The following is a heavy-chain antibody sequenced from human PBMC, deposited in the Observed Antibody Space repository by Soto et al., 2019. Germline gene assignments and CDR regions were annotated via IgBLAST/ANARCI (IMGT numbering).Heavy chain of an antibody. D-gene: IGHD3-16*01. CDR3: ARDWGPYWFDS. Sequence: SETLSLTCTVSGDPVSSGSFYWSWIRQPPGKGLEWIGYVYYTGNSNNNPSLNSRVTISIDTSSNQFSLTMNSVSAPDTAVYYCARDWGPYWFDSWGQGILVTVSS. V-gene: IGHV4-61*01. CDR2: VYYTGNS. CDR1: GDPVSSGSFY. J-gene: IGHJ5*01.